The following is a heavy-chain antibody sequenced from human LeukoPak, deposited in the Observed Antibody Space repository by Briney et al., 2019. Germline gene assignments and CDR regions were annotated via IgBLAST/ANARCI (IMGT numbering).Heavy chain of an antibody. Sequence: SETLSLTCTVSGGSISGSSYYWGWIRQPPGKGLEWIGSIYYSGSTYYNPSLKSRVTISVDTSKNQFSLKLNSVAATDTAVYYCARGTDRSKIAYWGQGTLVTVSS. CDR3: ARGTDRSKIAY. V-gene: IGHV4-39*02. J-gene: IGHJ4*02. D-gene: IGHD3-22*01. CDR1: GGSISGSSYY. CDR2: IYYSGST.